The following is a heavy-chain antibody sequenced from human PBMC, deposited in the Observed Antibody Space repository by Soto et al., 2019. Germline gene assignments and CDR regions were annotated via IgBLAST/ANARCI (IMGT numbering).Heavy chain of an antibody. CDR2: IYPGDSDT. J-gene: IGHJ6*03. D-gene: IGHD3-9*01. Sequence: GESLKISCKGSGYSFTSYWIGWVRQMPGKGLEWMGIIYPGDSDTRYSPSFQGQVNISANKSISTAYLQCSSLKASDTAMYYCARITRNYDILTGYYYFYIDVWGKGTTVTVSS. V-gene: IGHV5-51*01. CDR3: ARITRNYDILTGYYYFYIDV. CDR1: GYSFTSYW.